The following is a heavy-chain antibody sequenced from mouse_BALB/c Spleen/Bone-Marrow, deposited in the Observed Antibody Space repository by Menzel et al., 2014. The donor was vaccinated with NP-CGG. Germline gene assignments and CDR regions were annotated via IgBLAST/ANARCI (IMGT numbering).Heavy chain of an antibody. V-gene: IGHV7-3*02. Sequence: EVKLVESGGGLVQPGGSLRLSCTTSGFTFTDYYMSWVRQPPGKALEWLAFIRNKAYGYTTEYSASVRGRFTISRDSSQSILYLQMNTLRAEDNATYYCARFPMDYWGQGTSVTVSS. J-gene: IGHJ4*01. CDR3: ARFPMDY. CDR1: GFTFTDYY. CDR2: IRNKAYGYTT.